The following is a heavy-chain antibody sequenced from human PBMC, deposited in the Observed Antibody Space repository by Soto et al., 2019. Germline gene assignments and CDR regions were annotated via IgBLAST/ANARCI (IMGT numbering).Heavy chain of an antibody. CDR3: ARAIAVTTPWFDP. J-gene: IGHJ5*02. Sequence: VQLRESGPGLVKPSQTLSLTCTVSGGSISSGDYYWSWIRQHPGKDLEWIGFTDYSGSTYSNPSLRSRVAMSVDTSKNQFSLSLNSVTAADSAVYYCARAIAVTTPWFDPWGQGTLVTVSS. CDR2: TDYSGST. CDR1: GGSISSGDYY. V-gene: IGHV4-31*02. D-gene: IGHD4-17*01.